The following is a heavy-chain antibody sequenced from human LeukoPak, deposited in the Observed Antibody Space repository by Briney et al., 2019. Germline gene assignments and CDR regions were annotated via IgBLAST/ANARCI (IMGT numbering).Heavy chain of an antibody. V-gene: IGHV3-30*03. D-gene: IGHD3-9*01. CDR1: GFTFSDCW. Sequence: PGGSLRLSCTVSGFTFSDCWMTWVRQAPGKGLELVAVISYDGSNKYYADSVKGRFTISRDNSKNTLYLQMNSLRAEDTAVYYCARSSYDILTGYYRGKKMFDIWGQGTMVTVSS. CDR3: ARSSYDILTGYYRGKKMFDI. J-gene: IGHJ3*02. CDR2: ISYDGSNK.